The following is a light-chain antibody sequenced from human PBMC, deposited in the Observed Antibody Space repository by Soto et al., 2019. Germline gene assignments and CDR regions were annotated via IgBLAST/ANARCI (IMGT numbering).Light chain of an antibody. Sequence: PGERATLSCGASQSVCSSCLAWYQQKSGLAPRLLIYEGSTRATGIPDRFVGSGSGTDFTLTISSLEPEDFAVYYCQQYRTSPWTFGQGTKVEIK. CDR1: QSVCSSC. CDR2: EGS. V-gene: IGKV3D-20*01. J-gene: IGKJ1*01. CDR3: QQYRTSPWT.